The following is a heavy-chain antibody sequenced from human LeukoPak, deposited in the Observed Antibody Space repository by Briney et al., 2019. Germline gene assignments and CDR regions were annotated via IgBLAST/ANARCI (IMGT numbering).Heavy chain of an antibody. V-gene: IGHV3-21*01. CDR2: ISSSSSYI. Sequence: GGSLRLSCAASGFTFSSYSMNWVRQAPGKGLEWVSSISSSSSYIYYADSVKGRFTISRDNAKNSLYLQMNSLRAEDTAVYYCARDNYYGSGSYYTPACSGYWGQGTLVTVSS. CDR1: GFTFSSYS. J-gene: IGHJ4*02. CDR3: ARDNYYGSGSYYTPACSGY. D-gene: IGHD3-10*01.